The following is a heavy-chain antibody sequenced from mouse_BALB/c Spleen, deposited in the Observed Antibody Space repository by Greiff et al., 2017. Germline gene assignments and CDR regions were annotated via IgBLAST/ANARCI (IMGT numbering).Heavy chain of an antibody. CDR3: TRDYYGTNYYAMDY. V-gene: IGHV1S22*01. CDR1: GYTFTSYW. Sequence: LQQPGSELVRPGASVKLSCKASGYTFTSYWMHWVKQRPGQGLEWIGNIYPGSGSTNYDEKFKSKATLTVDTSSSTAYMQLSSLTSEDSAVYDCTRDYYGTNYYAMDYWGQGTTVTVSS. CDR2: IYPGSGST. D-gene: IGHD1-1*01. J-gene: IGHJ4*01.